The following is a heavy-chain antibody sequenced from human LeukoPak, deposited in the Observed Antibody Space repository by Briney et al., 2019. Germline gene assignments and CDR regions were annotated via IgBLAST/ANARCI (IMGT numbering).Heavy chain of an antibody. D-gene: IGHD5-24*01. CDR3: ARHVGYNGEADY. CDR2: IDPSDSYT. CDR1: GYTFTSYW. V-gene: IGHV5-10-1*01. Sequence: GESLKISCKGSGYTFTSYWISWVRQMPGKGLEWMGRIDPSDSYTNYSPSFQGHVTISADKSISTAYLQWSSLKASDTAMYYCARHVGYNGEADYWGQGTLVTVSS. J-gene: IGHJ4*02.